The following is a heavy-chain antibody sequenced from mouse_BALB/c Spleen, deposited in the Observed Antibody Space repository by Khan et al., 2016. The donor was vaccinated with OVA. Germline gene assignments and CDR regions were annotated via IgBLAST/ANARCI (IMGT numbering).Heavy chain of an antibody. Sequence: EVQLVESGPGLVKPSQSLSLTCTVTGYSITSDYAWHWIRQFPGNKLEWMGYISYSGSTSYNPYLKSRISITRDTSKNQFFLQLNSVTTEDTATYYCARAIMANWGQGTTLTVSS. CDR3: ARAIMAN. V-gene: IGHV3-2*02. J-gene: IGHJ2*01. CDR1: GYSITSDYA. CDR2: ISYSGST.